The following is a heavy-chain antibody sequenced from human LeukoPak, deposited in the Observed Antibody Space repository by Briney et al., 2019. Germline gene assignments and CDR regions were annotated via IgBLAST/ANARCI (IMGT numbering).Heavy chain of an antibody. CDR3: ARDLVGYYYGSGSYGWFDP. V-gene: IGHV4-59*01. D-gene: IGHD3-10*01. J-gene: IGHJ5*02. CDR2: IPYSGST. CDR1: GGSIIGYY. Sequence: SETLSLTCTVSGGSIIGYYWSWIRQPPGKGLEWIGYIPYSGSTSYNPSLKSRVTISLDTSNYQFSLRLSSVTAADTAVYYCARDLVGYYYGSGSYGWFDPWGQGTLVTVSS.